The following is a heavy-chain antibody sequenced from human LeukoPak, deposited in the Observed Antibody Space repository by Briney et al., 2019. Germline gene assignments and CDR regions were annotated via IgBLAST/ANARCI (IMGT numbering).Heavy chain of an antibody. CDR2: ISSSGSTI. V-gene: IGHV3-48*03. J-gene: IGHJ4*02. Sequence: GGSLRLSCAASGFTFSSYEMNWVSQAPGKGLEWVSYISSSGSTIYYADSVKGRFTISRDNARNSLYLQMNSLRAEDTAVYYCAIQLPTDIKYSGYDDYWGQGTLVTVSS. CDR1: GFTFSSYE. CDR3: AIQLPTDIKYSGYDDY. D-gene: IGHD5-12*01.